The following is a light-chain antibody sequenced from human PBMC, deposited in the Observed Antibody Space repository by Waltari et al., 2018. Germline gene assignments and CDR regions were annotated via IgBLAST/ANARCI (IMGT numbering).Light chain of an antibody. CDR2: EGS. V-gene: IGLV2-23*01. J-gene: IGLJ2*01. Sequence: QSALTQPASVSGSPGQSITISCTGTSSDVGSYTLVSWFQHHPGKAPQLMIYEGSKRPSGGSNRFSGSKAGNTASPTISGLQAEDEADYYCCSYASGDTILFGGGTKLTVL. CDR1: SSDVGSYTL. CDR3: CSYASGDTIL.